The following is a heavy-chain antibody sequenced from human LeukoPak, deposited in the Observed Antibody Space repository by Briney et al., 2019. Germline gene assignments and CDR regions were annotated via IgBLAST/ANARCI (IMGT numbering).Heavy chain of an antibody. CDR2: INPLDSDT. Sequence: GESLKISCKCSGYPFDTYLIGWVRQTPGKGLEWMGIINPLDSDTRYSPSFQGQVTFSADKSITTAYLQWSSLAASDTAMYYCTRRIDYGDYEYWGQGTLVTVSS. V-gene: IGHV5-51*01. J-gene: IGHJ4*02. D-gene: IGHD4-17*01. CDR3: TRRIDYGDYEY. CDR1: GYPFDTYL.